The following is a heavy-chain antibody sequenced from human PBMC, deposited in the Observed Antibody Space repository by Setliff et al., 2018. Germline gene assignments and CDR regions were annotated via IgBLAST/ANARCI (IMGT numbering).Heavy chain of an antibody. D-gene: IGHD6-25*01. CDR1: GYSFTTNW. V-gene: IGHV5-51*01. CDR2: IYPGDSDT. CDR3: ARLGAPASHDAFDI. J-gene: IGHJ3*02. Sequence: PGESLKISCKASGYSFTTNWIGWVRQMPGKGLEWMGIIYPGDSDTIYSPSFQGQVTMSDDKSINTAYLQWSSLKASDTAMYYCARLGAPASHDAFDIWGQGTMVTVSS.